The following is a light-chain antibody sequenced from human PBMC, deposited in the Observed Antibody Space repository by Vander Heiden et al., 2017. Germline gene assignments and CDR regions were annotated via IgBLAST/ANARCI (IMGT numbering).Light chain of an antibody. CDR2: DDS. CDR3: QVWDSSSDHVV. V-gene: IGLV3-21*02. J-gene: IGLJ2*01. Sequence: SYVLTQPPSVSVAPGQTARITCGGNNTGSKSVHWYQQKPGQAPVLVVYDDSDRLSGIPERFSGSNSGNTATLTISRVEAGDEADYYCQVWDSSSDHVVFGGGTKLTVL. CDR1: NTGSKS.